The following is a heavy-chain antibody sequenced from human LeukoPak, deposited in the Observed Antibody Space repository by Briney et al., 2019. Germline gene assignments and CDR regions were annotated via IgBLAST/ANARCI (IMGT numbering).Heavy chain of an antibody. V-gene: IGHV5-51*01. J-gene: IGHJ4*02. CDR3: ARRASLAGYYFDY. CDR2: IYPDDSDT. CDR1: GYSFTNYW. D-gene: IGHD6-19*01. Sequence: GESLKISCKGSGYSFTNYWIGWVRQLPGKGLEWMGIIYPDDSDTRYSPSCQGQVTISADKSISTAYLQWSSLKASDTAMYYCARRASLAGYYFDYWGQGTLVTVSS.